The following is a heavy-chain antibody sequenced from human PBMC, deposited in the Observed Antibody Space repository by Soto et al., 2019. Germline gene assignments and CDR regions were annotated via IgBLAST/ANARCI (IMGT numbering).Heavy chain of an antibody. CDR1: GFTFSDYD. CDR3: VRDRLGLTTRYIDY. V-gene: IGHV3-72*01. D-gene: IGHD2-2*01. J-gene: IGHJ4*02. Sequence: EVQLLESGGGLVQPGGSLRLSCAASGFTFSDYDMDWVRQAPGKGLEWVGRIKNNANSYTKQYSVYGQGRFTISRDDSKNSLLLQMNSLKSDDTAVYYCVRDRLGLTTRYIDYWGQGTLVTVSS. CDR2: IKNNANSYTK.